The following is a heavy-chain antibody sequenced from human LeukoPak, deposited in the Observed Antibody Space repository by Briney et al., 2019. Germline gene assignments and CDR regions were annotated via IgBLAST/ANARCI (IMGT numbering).Heavy chain of an antibody. CDR3: ARFSSGGPRFGP. J-gene: IGHJ5*02. D-gene: IGHD6-19*01. CDR2: INHSGST. CDR1: GGSFSGYY. V-gene: IGHV4-34*01. Sequence: SETLSLTCAVYGGSFSGYYWSWIRQPPGKGLEWIGEINHSGSTNYNPSLKSRVTISVDTSKNQFSLKLSSVTAADTAVYYCARFSSGGPRFGPWGQGTLVTVSS.